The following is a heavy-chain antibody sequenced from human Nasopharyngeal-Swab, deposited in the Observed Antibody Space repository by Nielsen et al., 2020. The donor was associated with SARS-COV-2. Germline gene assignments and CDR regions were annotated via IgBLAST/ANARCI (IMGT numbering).Heavy chain of an antibody. CDR3: ARSLVGCSSHTCALMN. V-gene: IGHV4-4*02. CDR2: VHHCGST. Sequence: WVRKPPGTGLEWIGEVHHCGSTHYNPTLKSQVVISADKSNQFSLRMNSVTAADTALYYCARSLVGCSSHTCALMNWGHGTLVTVSS. J-gene: IGHJ4*01. D-gene: IGHD2-2*01.